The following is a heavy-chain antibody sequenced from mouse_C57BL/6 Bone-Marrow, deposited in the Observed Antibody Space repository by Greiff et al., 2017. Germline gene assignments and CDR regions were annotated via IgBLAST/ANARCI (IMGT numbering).Heavy chain of an antibody. CDR2: IYPRSGNT. V-gene: IGHV1-81*01. J-gene: IGHJ4*01. D-gene: IGHD1-1*01. CDR3: ARWGVTTVVATDYAMDY. CDR1: GYTFTSYG. Sequence: QVQLQQSGAELARPGASVKLSCKASGYTFTSYGISWVKQRTGQGLEWIGEIYPRSGNTYYNEKFKGKATLTADKSSSTAYMELRSLTSEDSAVXFCARWGVTTVVATDYAMDYWGQGTSVTVSS.